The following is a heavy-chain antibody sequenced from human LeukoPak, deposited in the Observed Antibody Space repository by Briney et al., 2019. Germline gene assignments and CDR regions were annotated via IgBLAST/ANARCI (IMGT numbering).Heavy chain of an antibody. CDR1: GFTFSNSA. V-gene: IGHV1-58*02. CDR2: IVVGSGKA. D-gene: IGHD2/OR15-2a*01. J-gene: IGHJ4*02. CDR3: AADDTVNLS. Sequence: ASVKVSCKTSGFTFSNSAIQWVRQARGQRLEWIGWIVVGSGKANYAPKFQGRVLFSRDTSTTTAYLELRGLRFEDTAFYYCAADDTVNLSWGRGTLVTVSS.